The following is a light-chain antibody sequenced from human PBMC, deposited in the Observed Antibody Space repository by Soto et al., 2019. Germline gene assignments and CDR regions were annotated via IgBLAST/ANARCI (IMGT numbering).Light chain of an antibody. V-gene: IGLV2-14*01. CDR2: DVS. Sequence: QSVLTQPASVSGSPGQSITISCTGTSSDVGGYNDVSWYQQHPGKAPKLMIYDVSNRPSGVSNRFSGSKSGNTASLTISGLQAEDEADYYCSSYTSSSTPLFGGGTKVTVL. CDR3: SSYTSSSTPL. CDR1: SSDVGGYND. J-gene: IGLJ2*01.